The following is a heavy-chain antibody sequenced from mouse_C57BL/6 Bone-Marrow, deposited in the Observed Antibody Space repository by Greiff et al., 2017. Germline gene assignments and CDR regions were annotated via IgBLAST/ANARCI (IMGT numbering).Heavy chain of an antibody. D-gene: IGHD4-1*01. CDR3: ERRLGPHFDY. V-gene: IGHV5-6*02. J-gene: IGHJ2*01. Sequence: EVKVVESGGDLVKPGGSLKLSCAASGFTFSSYGMSWVRQTPDKRLEWVATISSGGSYTYYPDSVKGRFTISRDNAKNTLYLQLSSLKSEYTAMCYCERRLGPHFDYWGQGTTLTVSA. CDR1: GFTFSSYG. CDR2: ISSGGSYT.